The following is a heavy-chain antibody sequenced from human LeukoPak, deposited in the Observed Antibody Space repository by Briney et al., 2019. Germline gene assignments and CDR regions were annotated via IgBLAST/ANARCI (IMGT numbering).Heavy chain of an antibody. CDR1: GGSLSSNDDY. J-gene: IGHJ4*02. Sequence: SETLSLTCTVSGGSLSSNDDYWGWIRQPPGEGLEWIGYIFHRGGTSYNPSLKSRILFLVDTSQNQFPLHLNSVTAPDTAVYYCVREILYCSGGSCYPGPFDHWGQGTLLPVSA. CDR2: IFHRGGT. CDR3: VREILYCSGGSCYPGPFDH. D-gene: IGHD2-15*01. V-gene: IGHV4-30-4*08.